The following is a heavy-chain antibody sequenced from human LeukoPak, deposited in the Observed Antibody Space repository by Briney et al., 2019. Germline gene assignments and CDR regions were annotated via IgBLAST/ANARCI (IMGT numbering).Heavy chain of an antibody. CDR2: ISYDGSNK. Sequence: GGSLRLSCAASGFTFSSYGMHWVRQAPGKGLEWVAVISYDGSNKYYADSVKGRFTISRDNSKNTLYLQMNSLRAEDTAVYYCARDRIAARPRYYFDYWGQGTLVTVSS. CDR1: GFTFSSYG. J-gene: IGHJ4*02. V-gene: IGHV3-30*03. D-gene: IGHD6-6*01. CDR3: ARDRIAARPRYYFDY.